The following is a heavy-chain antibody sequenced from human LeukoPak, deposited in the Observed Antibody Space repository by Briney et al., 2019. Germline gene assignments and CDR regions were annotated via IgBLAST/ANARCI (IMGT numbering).Heavy chain of an antibody. D-gene: IGHD2-15*01. CDR3: ARERYSEKNYYYYGMDV. J-gene: IGHJ6*02. V-gene: IGHV3-21*01. CDR1: GFTFSSYS. CDR2: ISSSSSYI. Sequence: PGGSLRLSCAASGFTFSSYSMNWVRQAPGKGLEWVSFISSSSSYIYYADSVKGRFTISRDNAKNSPYLQMNSLRAEDTAVYYCARERYSEKNYYYYGMDVWGQGTTVTVSS.